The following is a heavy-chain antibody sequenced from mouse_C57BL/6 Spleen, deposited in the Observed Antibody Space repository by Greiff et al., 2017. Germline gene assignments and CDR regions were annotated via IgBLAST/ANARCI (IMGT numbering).Heavy chain of an antibody. J-gene: IGHJ3*01. CDR2: ISSGSSTI. D-gene: IGHD2-1*01. CDR1: GFTFSDYG. V-gene: IGHV5-17*01. CDR3: ARGGNYDSFAY. Sequence: EVKVVESGGGLVKPGGSLKLSCAASGFTFSDYGMHWVRQAPEKGLEWVAYISSGSSTIYYADTVKGRFTISRDNAKNTLFLQMTSLRSEDTAMYYCARGGNYDSFAYWGQGTLVTVSA.